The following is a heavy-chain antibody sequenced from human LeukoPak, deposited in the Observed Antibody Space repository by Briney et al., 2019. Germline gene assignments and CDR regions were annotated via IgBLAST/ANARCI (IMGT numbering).Heavy chain of an antibody. CDR2: INQDGSEK. CDR1: GFTFSKYW. V-gene: IGHV3-7*01. Sequence: QTGGSLRLSCAASGFTFSKYWMSWVRQAPGKWLEWVANINQDGSEKYYVDSVKGRFTISRDNAKNSLSLQMNSLRVEDTAMYYCARDLGYDYVWGSYRDETDYWGQGTLVTVSS. D-gene: IGHD3-16*02. J-gene: IGHJ4*02. CDR3: ARDLGYDYVWGSYRDETDY.